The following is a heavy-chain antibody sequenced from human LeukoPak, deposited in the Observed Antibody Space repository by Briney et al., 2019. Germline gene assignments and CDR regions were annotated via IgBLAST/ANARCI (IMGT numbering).Heavy chain of an antibody. J-gene: IGHJ4*02. CDR1: GGSISSSSYY. CDR3: ASYWWGRNFDY. CDR2: IYYSGST. D-gene: IGHD2-8*02. Sequence: SETLSLACTVSGGSISSSSYYWGWIRQPPGKGLEWVGSIYYSGSTYYNPSLKSRVTISVDTSKNQFSLKLSSVTAADTAVYYCASYWWGRNFDYWGQGTLVTVSS. V-gene: IGHV4-39*01.